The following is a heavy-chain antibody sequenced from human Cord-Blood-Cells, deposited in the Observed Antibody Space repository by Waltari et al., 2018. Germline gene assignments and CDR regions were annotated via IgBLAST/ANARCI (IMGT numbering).Heavy chain of an antibody. Sequence: QVQLVQSGAEVKKPGSSVKVSCKASGGTFSSYAISWVRQAPRQGLEWMGGIIPSFGTANYAQKFQGRVTITADKSTSTAYMELSSLRSEDTAVYYCAFDLVATIQQMAWGQGTLVTVSS. D-gene: IGHD5-12*01. CDR3: AFDLVATIQQMA. J-gene: IGHJ4*02. CDR1: GGTFSSYA. V-gene: IGHV1-69*06. CDR2: IIPSFGTA.